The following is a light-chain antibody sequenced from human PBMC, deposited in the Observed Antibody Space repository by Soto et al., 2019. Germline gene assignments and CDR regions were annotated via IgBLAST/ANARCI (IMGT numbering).Light chain of an antibody. CDR3: STYTRSTTPYV. CDR2: EVS. CDR1: SSDVGGYNY. V-gene: IGLV2-14*01. J-gene: IGLJ1*01. Sequence: QSALTQPASVSGSPGQSITISCTGTSSDVGGYNYVSWYQQHPGKAPKLMIYEVSNQPSGVSNRFSGSKSGNTASLTISGLQAEDEADYYCSTYTRSTTPYVFRTGTKVTVL.